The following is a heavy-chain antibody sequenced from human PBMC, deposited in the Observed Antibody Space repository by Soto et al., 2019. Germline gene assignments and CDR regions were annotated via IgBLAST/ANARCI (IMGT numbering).Heavy chain of an antibody. Sequence: QVQLVESGGGVVQHGRSLRLSCAASGFTFSTYAMHWVRQAPGKGLEWVSVIWYDVNNKYYADCVGGRFTITRDNSKNTLYLHMNSLRAEDTAVYYGARDREYSYGSPDYLGQGTLVTVSS. CDR3: ARDREYSYGSPDY. D-gene: IGHD5-18*01. CDR1: GFTFSTYA. J-gene: IGHJ4*02. CDR2: IWYDVNNK. V-gene: IGHV3-33*01.